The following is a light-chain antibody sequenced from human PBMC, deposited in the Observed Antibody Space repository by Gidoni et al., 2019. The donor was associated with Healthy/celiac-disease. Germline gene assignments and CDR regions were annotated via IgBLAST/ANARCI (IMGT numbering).Light chain of an antibody. Sequence: SVSVSPGQTASITCSGDKVGDKYACWYQQKPGQSPVLVIYQDSKRPSGIPERFSGSNSGNTATLTISGTQAMDEADYYCQAWDSSLVVFGGGTKLTVL. V-gene: IGLV3-1*01. CDR2: QDS. J-gene: IGLJ2*01. CDR3: QAWDSSLVV. CDR1: KVGDKY.